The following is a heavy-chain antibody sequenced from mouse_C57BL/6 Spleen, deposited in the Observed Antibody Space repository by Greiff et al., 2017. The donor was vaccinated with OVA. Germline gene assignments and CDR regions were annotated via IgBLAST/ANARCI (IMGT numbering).Heavy chain of an antibody. D-gene: IGHD3-2*02. V-gene: IGHV1-64*01. CDR2: IHPNSGST. CDR1: GYTFTSYW. Sequence: QVQLQQPGAELVKPGASVKLSCKASGYTFTSYWMHWVKQRPGQGLEWIGMIHPNSGSTNYNEKFKSKATLTVDKSSSTAYMQLSSLTSEDSAVYYCARGSSGHYAMDYWGQGTSVTVSS. J-gene: IGHJ4*01. CDR3: ARGSSGHYAMDY.